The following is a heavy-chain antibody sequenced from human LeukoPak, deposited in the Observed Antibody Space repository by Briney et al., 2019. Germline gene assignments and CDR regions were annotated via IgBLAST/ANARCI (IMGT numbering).Heavy chain of an antibody. J-gene: IGHJ4*02. CDR1: GFTFSSYS. CDR3: AKDPGYSFPSYYFDY. CDR2: ISSSSSYI. V-gene: IGHV3-21*04. Sequence: GGSLRLSCAASGFTFSSYSMNWVRQAPGKGLEWVSSISSSSSYIYYADSVKGRFTISRDNSKNTLYLQMNSLRAEDTAVYYCAKDPGYSFPSYYFDYWGQGTLVTVSS. D-gene: IGHD5-18*01.